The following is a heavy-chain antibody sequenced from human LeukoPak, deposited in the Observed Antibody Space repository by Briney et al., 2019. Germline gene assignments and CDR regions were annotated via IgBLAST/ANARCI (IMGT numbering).Heavy chain of an antibody. Sequence: PGGSLRLSCAAYGFTFSSYAMSWVRQAPGKGLEWVSAISGSGGSTYYADSVKGRFTISRDNSKNTLYLQMNSLRAEDTAVYYCAKGGDCSSTSCYLDYWGQGTLVTVSS. V-gene: IGHV3-23*01. D-gene: IGHD2-2*01. CDR1: GFTFSSYA. CDR3: AKGGDCSSTSCYLDY. CDR2: ISGSGGST. J-gene: IGHJ4*02.